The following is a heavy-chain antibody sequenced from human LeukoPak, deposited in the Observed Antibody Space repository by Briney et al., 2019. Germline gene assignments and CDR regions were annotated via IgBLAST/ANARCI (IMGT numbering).Heavy chain of an antibody. J-gene: IGHJ4*02. D-gene: IGHD3-10*01. Sequence: SETLSLPCDVSGRSISGNYWSWIRQPPGKGVEWIGYIYHSGSTLYNPPVKSRVTISLDMSKNQFSLKLSSVTAADTAVYYCAGEYGSGSYRFDYWGQGTLVTVSS. V-gene: IGHV4-30-2*01. CDR2: IYHSGST. CDR1: GRSISGNY. CDR3: AGEYGSGSYRFDY.